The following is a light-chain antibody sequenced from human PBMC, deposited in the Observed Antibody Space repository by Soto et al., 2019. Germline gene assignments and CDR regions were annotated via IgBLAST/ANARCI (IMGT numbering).Light chain of an antibody. CDR1: QSVSSNY. CDR2: RAS. CDR3: QQLNNYPRT. J-gene: IGKJ1*01. Sequence: EIVLTQSPGTLSLSPGERATLSCRASQSVSSNYLAWYQQKPGQAPKVLIYRASIRATGIPDRFTGSGSGTDFTLTISRLEPEDFAVYYCQQLNNYPRTFGQGTKVEIK. V-gene: IGKV3-20*01.